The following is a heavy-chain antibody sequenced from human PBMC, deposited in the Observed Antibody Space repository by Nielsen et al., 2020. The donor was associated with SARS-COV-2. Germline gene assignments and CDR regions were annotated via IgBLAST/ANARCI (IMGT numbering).Heavy chain of an antibody. CDR3: ARDGYYDSIVMDFDY. CDR2: FDPEDGET. J-gene: IGHJ4*02. V-gene: IGHV1-24*01. D-gene: IGHD3-22*01. CDR1: GYTLTELS. Sequence: ASVKVSCKVSGYTLTELSMHWVRQAPGKGLEWMGGFDPEDGETIYAQKFQGRVTMTEDTSTDTAYMELSSLRSEDTAVYYCARDGYYDSIVMDFDYWGQGTLVTVSS.